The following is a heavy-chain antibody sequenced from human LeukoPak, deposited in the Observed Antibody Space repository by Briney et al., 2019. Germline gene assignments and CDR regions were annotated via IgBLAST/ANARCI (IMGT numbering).Heavy chain of an antibody. CDR1: EIIFSSYG. CDR3: AKVGSGWYGVDY. D-gene: IGHD6-19*01. CDR2: IRYDGTNK. Sequence: GGSLRLSCAGSEIIFSSYGIHWFRQAPGKGLEWVAFIRYDGTNKYYADSVKGRFTISRDNSKNTLYLQMNSLRAEDTAVYYCAKVGSGWYGVDYRGQGTLVTVSS. V-gene: IGHV3-30*02. J-gene: IGHJ4*02.